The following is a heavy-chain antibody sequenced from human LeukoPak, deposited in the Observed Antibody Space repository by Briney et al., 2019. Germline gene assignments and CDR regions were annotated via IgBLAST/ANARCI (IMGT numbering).Heavy chain of an antibody. CDR3: ARVRRARIAVAGTSPSYYYYYGMDV. Sequence: SETLSLTCTVSGGSISSYYWSWIRQPAGKGLEWIGRIYTSGSTNYNPSLKSRVTRSVDTSKNQFSLTLSSVTAADTAVYYCARVRRARIAVAGTSPSYYYYYGMDVWGQGTTVTVSS. J-gene: IGHJ6*02. V-gene: IGHV4-4*07. D-gene: IGHD6-19*01. CDR2: IYTSGST. CDR1: GGSISSYY.